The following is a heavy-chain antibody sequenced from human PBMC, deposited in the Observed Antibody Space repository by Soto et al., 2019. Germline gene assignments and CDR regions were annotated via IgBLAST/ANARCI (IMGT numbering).Heavy chain of an antibody. CDR3: AKLPPHIAAD. CDR1: GVTLSSYG. J-gene: IGHJ4*02. D-gene: IGHD6-13*01. CDR2: ISYDGSNK. V-gene: IGHV3-30*18. Sequence: XGSLRLSCAASGVTLSSYGMHWVRQAPGKGLDWVAVISYDGSNKYYADSVKGRFTISRDNSKNTLYLQMNSLRAEDTAVYYCAKLPPHIAADWGQGTLVTVSS.